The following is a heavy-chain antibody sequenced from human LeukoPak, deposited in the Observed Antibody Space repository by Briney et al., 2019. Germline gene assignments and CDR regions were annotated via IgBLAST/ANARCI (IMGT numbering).Heavy chain of an antibody. V-gene: IGHV5-51*01. Sequence: GAALKISCKGSGCSFTSYWIGWGRQMPGKGLEWMGIIYPGDSDTRYSPSFQGQVTISADKSISTAYLQWSSLQASDTAMYYCARLAAADPRAGDAFDIWGEGTMVTVSS. CDR1: GCSFTSYW. CDR2: IYPGDSDT. D-gene: IGHD6-13*01. CDR3: ARLAAADPRAGDAFDI. J-gene: IGHJ3*02.